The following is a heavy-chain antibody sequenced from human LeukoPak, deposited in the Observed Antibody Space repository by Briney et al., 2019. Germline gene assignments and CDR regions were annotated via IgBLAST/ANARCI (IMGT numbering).Heavy chain of an antibody. Sequence: ASVEVSCKASGCTFTSYAMHWVRQAPGQRLEWMGWINAGNGNTKYSQKFQGRVAITRDTFATTAYMELSSLRSEDTAVYYCARHLIAVAVYSYYYGVDVWGQGTTVTVSS. CDR1: GCTFTSYA. V-gene: IGHV1-3*01. D-gene: IGHD6-19*01. J-gene: IGHJ6*02. CDR2: INAGNGNT. CDR3: ARHLIAVAVYSYYYGVDV.